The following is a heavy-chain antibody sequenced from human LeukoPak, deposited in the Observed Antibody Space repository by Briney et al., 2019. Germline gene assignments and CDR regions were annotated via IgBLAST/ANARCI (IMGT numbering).Heavy chain of an antibody. J-gene: IGHJ4*02. CDR2: ISGSGGST. V-gene: IGHV3-23*01. CDR3: AKVMVRGDPTPRTPPYYFDY. D-gene: IGHD3-10*01. CDR1: GFTFSSYA. Sequence: QAGGSLRLSCAASGFTFSSYAMSWVRQAAGKGLEWVSAISGSGGSTYYADSVKGRFTISRDNSKNTLYLQMNSLRAEDTAVYYCAKVMVRGDPTPRTPPYYFDYWGQGTLVTVSS.